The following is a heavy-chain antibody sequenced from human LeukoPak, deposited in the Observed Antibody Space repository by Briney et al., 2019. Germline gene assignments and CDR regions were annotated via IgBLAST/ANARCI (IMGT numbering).Heavy chain of an antibody. D-gene: IGHD3-3*01. J-gene: IGHJ6*04. Sequence: GGSLSLSCAASGFTFSSYSMNWVRQAPGKGLEWVSSISSSSSYIYYADSVKGRFTISRDNAKNSLYLQMNSLRAEDTAVYYCARAPNAMGDFRMDVWGKGTTVTVSS. CDR3: ARAPNAMGDFRMDV. V-gene: IGHV3-21*01. CDR2: ISSSSSYI. CDR1: GFTFSSYS.